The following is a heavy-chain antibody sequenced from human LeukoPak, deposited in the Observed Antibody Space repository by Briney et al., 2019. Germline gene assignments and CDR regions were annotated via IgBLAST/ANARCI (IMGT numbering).Heavy chain of an antibody. V-gene: IGHV3-21*01. Sequence: GGSLRLSCAASGFTFSSYAMSWVRQAPGKGLEWVSSISSSSSYIYYADSVKGRFTISRDNAKNSLYLQMNSLRAEDTAVYYCARKLRYLAGFDYWGQGTLVTVSS. D-gene: IGHD3-9*01. CDR1: GFTFSSYA. CDR2: ISSSSSYI. J-gene: IGHJ4*02. CDR3: ARKLRYLAGFDY.